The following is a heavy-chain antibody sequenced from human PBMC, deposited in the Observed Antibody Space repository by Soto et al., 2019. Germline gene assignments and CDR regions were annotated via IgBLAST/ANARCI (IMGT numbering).Heavy chain of an antibody. D-gene: IGHD3-16*02. Sequence: GASVKVSCKASGGTFSSYAISWVRQAPGQGLEWMGWIIPIFGTANYAQKFQGRVTITADESTSTAYMELSSLRSEDTAVYYCARSSTYYDYVWGSYRPTGFDPWGQGTLVTVSS. CDR1: GGTFSSYA. CDR2: IIPIFGTA. CDR3: ARSSTYYDYVWGSYRPTGFDP. V-gene: IGHV1-69*13. J-gene: IGHJ5*02.